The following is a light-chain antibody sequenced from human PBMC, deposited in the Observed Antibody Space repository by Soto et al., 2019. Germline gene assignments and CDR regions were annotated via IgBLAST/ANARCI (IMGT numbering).Light chain of an antibody. CDR2: GAS. CDR3: QQSFSTPRT. J-gene: IGKJ1*01. Sequence: DIQMTQSPSPLCASGWDGFTITFRASQTISTYLNWYQQKPGKAPKLLIYGASSLQSGVPSRFSGSGSGTDFTLTISSLQPEDFGTYYCQQSFSTPRTFGQGTKVDI. CDR1: QTISTY. V-gene: IGKV1-39*01.